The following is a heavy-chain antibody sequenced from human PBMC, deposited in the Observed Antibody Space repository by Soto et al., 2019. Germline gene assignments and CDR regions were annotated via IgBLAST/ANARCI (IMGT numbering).Heavy chain of an antibody. CDR1: GGSISSSSYY. Sequence: SETLSLTCTVSGGSISSSSYYWVWIRQPPGKGLEWIGSIYYSGSTYYNPSLKSRVTISVDTSKNQFSLKLSSVTAADTAVYYCARFIQDYYYYYGMDVWGQGTTVTVSS. CDR2: IYYSGST. V-gene: IGHV4-39*01. J-gene: IGHJ6*02. CDR3: ARFIQDYYYYYGMDV.